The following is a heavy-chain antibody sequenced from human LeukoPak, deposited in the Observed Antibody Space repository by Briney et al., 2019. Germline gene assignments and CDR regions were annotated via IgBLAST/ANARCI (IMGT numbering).Heavy chain of an antibody. CDR3: ASGGRHAHYYYYVDV. D-gene: IGHD3-10*01. CDR2: IRYDGSNK. CDR1: GFTFSSYG. J-gene: IGHJ6*03. V-gene: IGHV3-30*02. Sequence: PGGSLRLSCAASGFTFSSYGMHWVRQAPGKGLEWVAFIRYDGSNKYYADSVKGRFTISRDNSKNTLYLQMNSLRAEDTAVYYCASGGRHAHYYYYVDVWGKGTTVTISS.